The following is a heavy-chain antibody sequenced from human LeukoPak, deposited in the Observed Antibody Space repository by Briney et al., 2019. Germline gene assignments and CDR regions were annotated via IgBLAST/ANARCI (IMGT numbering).Heavy chain of an antibody. J-gene: IGHJ4*02. CDR1: GFTFSSYA. Sequence: GGSLRLSCAASGFTFSSYAMHWVRQAPGKGLEWVTLFSYDGNSKYYADSVKGRFTISRDNSKNTLYLQMNSLRADDSAIYYCARGKGQDSGYDYLLDYWGQGTLVTVSS. CDR3: ARGKGQDSGYDYLLDY. CDR2: FSYDGNSK. D-gene: IGHD5-12*01. V-gene: IGHV3-30-3*01.